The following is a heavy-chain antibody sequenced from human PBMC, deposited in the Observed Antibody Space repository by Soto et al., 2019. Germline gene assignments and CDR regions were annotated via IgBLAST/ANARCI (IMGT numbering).Heavy chain of an antibody. V-gene: IGHV4-61*01. CDR2: IYYSGST. J-gene: IGHJ4*02. Sequence: SETLSLTCTVSGGSVSSGSYYWSWIRQPPGKGLEWIGYIYYSGSTNYNPSLKSRVTISVDTSKNQFSLKLSSVTAADTAVYYCARSFGSSSGWENDYWAREPWSPSPQ. D-gene: IGHD6-19*01. CDR3: ARSFGSSSGWENDY. CDR1: GGSVSSGSYY.